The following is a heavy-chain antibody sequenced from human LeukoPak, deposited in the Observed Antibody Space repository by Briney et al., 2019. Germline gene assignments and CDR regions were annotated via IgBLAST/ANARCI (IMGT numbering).Heavy chain of an antibody. J-gene: IGHJ6*02. CDR2: IWYDGSNQ. CDR1: GLSFSSYV. D-gene: IGHD3-9*01. CDR3: ARHAYDILPGYPNYYYGMDV. Sequence: GRSMRLSWAGAGLSFSSYVMHWVSKAPGKGLEWVAVIWYDGSNQLYADSVKGRFTISRDNPKNTLYLQMSSLRVADTAVYFCARHAYDILPGYPNYYYGMDVWGQGTTVTVSS. V-gene: IGHV3-33*01.